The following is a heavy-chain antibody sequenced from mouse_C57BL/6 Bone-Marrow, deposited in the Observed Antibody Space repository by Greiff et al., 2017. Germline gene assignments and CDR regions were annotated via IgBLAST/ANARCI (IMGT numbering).Heavy chain of an antibody. CDR2: IWTGGGT. CDR3: ARFYGSSYYYFDY. J-gene: IGHJ2*01. Sequence: VQLQQSGPGLVAPSQSLSITCTVSGFSLTSYAISWVRQPPGKGLEWLGVIWTGGGTNYNSALKSRLSTSKDNSKSQVFLKMNSLQTDDTARYYCARFYGSSYYYFDYWGQGTTLTVSS. D-gene: IGHD1-1*01. CDR1: GFSLTSYA. V-gene: IGHV2-9-1*01.